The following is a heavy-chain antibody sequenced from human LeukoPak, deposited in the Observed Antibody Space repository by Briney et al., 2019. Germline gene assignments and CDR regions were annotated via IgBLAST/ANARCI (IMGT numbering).Heavy chain of an antibody. CDR2: IYENDEK. CDR1: GFSLSTGGVG. V-gene: IGHV2-5*01. Sequence: SGPTLVNPTQPLTLTCTFSGFSLSTGGVGVGWIRQPPVEALEWLGVIYENDEKLYSSSLQNRLSITQDTSKNQVVLTMANMDPVDTATYYCAHRHRGVASDVWGQGTMVTVSS. CDR3: AHRHRGVASDV. J-gene: IGHJ3*01. D-gene: IGHD2-15*01.